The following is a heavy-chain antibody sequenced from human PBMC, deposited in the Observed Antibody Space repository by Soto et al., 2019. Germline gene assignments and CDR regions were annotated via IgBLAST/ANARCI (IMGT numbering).Heavy chain of an antibody. CDR1: GYTFTSFG. Sequence: ASVKVSCKASGYTFTSFGISWVRQAPGQGLEWMGWISAYDGDTKYAQKFQGRVTMTTDTSMTTACMELRSLRSDDTAVYYCARDRISMVVVDFWGQGTLVTVSS. CDR3: ARDRISMVVVDF. V-gene: IGHV1-18*01. CDR2: ISAYDGDT. J-gene: IGHJ4*02. D-gene: IGHD3-22*01.